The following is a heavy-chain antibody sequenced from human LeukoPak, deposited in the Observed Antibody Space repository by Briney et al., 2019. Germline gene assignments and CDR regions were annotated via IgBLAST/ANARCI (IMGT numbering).Heavy chain of an antibody. D-gene: IGHD3-22*01. J-gene: IGHJ6*03. CDR3: TTYDRGYMDV. V-gene: IGHV3-30*02. CDR1: GFTFSSYG. Sequence: GGSLRLPCAASGFTFSSYGMHWVRQAPGKGLEWVAFIRYDGSNKYYADSVKGRFTISRDNSKNTLYLQMNSLRAEDTAVYYCTTYDRGYMDVWGKGTTVTISS. CDR2: IRYDGSNK.